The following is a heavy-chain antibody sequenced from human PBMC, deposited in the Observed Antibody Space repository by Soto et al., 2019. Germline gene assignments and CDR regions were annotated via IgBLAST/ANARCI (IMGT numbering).Heavy chain of an antibody. CDR3: ARDHGGGITFE. Sequence: ASVKVSCKTSGYTFTSYAISWVRQAPGQGLEWMGWISAYNGNTKYAQKLQGRVTMTTDTSTSTAHMDLRSLRSDDTAVYYCARDHGGGITFEWGQGTQVTV. J-gene: IGHJ4*02. D-gene: IGHD3-16*01. V-gene: IGHV1-18*01. CDR1: GYTFTSYA. CDR2: ISAYNGNT.